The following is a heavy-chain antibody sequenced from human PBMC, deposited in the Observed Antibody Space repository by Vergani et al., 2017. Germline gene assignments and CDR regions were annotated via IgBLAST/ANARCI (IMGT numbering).Heavy chain of an antibody. CDR2: ICYSGST. J-gene: IGHJ4*02. CDR1: GGSISSGGYY. V-gene: IGHV4-31*03. D-gene: IGHD3-10*01. CDR3: ARGDYYGSGSYSYFDY. Sequence: QVQLQESGPGLVKPSQTLSLTCTVSGGSISSGGYYWSWIRQHPGKGLEWIGYICYSGSTYYNPSLKSRVTISVDTSKNQFSLKLSSVTAADTAVYYCARGDYYGSGSYSYFDYWGQGTLVTVSS.